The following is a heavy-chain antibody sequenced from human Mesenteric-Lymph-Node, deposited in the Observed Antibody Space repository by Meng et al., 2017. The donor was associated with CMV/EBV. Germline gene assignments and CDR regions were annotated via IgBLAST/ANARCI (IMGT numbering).Heavy chain of an antibody. CDR2: ISHDGRDK. V-gene: IGHV3-30*04. D-gene: IGHD2-15*01. J-gene: IGHJ4*02. Sequence: GESLKISCAASGFTLSSYALHWVRQAPGKGLEWVAVISHDGRDKYHADSVKGRFSISRDNSKNSLYLQMNSLRAEDTAVYYCARDPTQNYWGQGTLVTVSS. CDR3: ARDPTQNY. CDR1: GFTLSSYA.